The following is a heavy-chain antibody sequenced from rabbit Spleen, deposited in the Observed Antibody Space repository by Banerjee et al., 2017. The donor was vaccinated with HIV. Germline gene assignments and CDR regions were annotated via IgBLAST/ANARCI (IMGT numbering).Heavy chain of an antibody. V-gene: IGHV1S43*01. CDR2: IEPIFGNT. J-gene: IGHJ4*01. CDR1: GFSFSSSDY. D-gene: IGHD2-1*01. CDR3: VRDLGYDDYSEKGYFNL. Sequence: QQQLEESGGGLVKPGGTLTLTCKASGFSFSSSDYMCWVRQAPGKGLEWIGYIEPIFGNTYYASGVNGRFTISSHNAQNTLYLQLNSLTAADTATYFCVRDLGYDDYSEKGYFNLWGQGTLVTVS.